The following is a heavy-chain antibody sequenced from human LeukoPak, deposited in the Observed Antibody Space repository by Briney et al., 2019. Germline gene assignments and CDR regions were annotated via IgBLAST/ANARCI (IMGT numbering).Heavy chain of an antibody. CDR3: ARAVTSDY. CDR2: ICSSGSTI. Sequence: GGSLRLSCAAAGFTVSTYNMNWVRQAPGKGLEWVSYICSSGSTIYYASSVKGRFTVSRDNAKNSLYLQMNSLRAEDTAFYYCARAVTSDYWGQGTLVTVSS. J-gene: IGHJ4*02. CDR1: GFTVSTYN. V-gene: IGHV3-48*04.